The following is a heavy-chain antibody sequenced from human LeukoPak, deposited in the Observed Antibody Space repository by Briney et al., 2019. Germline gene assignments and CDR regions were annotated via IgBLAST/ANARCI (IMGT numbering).Heavy chain of an antibody. V-gene: IGHV3-30-3*01. CDR2: ISYDGGKT. CDR3: ARDPNSSPGIAAAGTLTY. CDR1: GFSFSNYA. D-gene: IGHD6-13*01. Sequence: GRSLRLSCAASGFSFSNYAMHWVSQAPGKGLEWVAVISYDGGKTYYADSVKGRFTISRDNSRNTLYLQTNSLRAEDTAVYYCARDPNSSPGIAAAGTLTYWGQGTLVTVSS. J-gene: IGHJ4*02.